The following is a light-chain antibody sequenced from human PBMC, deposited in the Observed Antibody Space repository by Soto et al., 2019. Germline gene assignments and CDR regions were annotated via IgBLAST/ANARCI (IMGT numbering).Light chain of an antibody. V-gene: IGLV1-47*01. CDR2: RNN. J-gene: IGLJ3*02. CDR3: AAWDDSLSGRV. CDR1: SSNIGSNY. Sequence: QSVLTQPPSASGTPGQRVTISCSGSSSNIGSNYVYWYQQLPGTAPKLLTYRNNQRPSGVPDRFSGSKSGTSASLAISGLRSEDEADYYCAAWDDSLSGRVFGGGTKVTVL.